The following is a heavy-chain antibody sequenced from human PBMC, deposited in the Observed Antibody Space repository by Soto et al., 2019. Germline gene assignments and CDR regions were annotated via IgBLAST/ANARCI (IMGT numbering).Heavy chain of an antibody. D-gene: IGHD6-13*01. V-gene: IGHV4-59*01. CDR1: GVSISSYY. J-gene: IGHJ6*02. Sequence: PSETLSLTCTVSGVSISSYYWSWIRQPPGKGLEWIGYIYYSGSTNYNPSLKSRVTISLDTSRNQFSLKVNSVTAADTAVYYCARCVSAAGTCYYGLDVWGQGTTVTVSS. CDR3: ARCVSAAGTCYYGLDV. CDR2: IYYSGST.